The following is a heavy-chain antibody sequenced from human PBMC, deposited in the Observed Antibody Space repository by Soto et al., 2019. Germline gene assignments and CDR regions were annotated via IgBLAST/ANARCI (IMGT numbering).Heavy chain of an antibody. Sequence: SETLSLTCTLSGGSVRAPDWWNWVRQSPDKGLEWIAEVHISGHSNYNPSLRSRVSVSIDSSKNQFYLNLNSVTAADTAIYYCARVRQGCSANNCYFDPWGKGTQVTVSS. D-gene: IGHD1-1*01. CDR3: ARVRQGCSANNCYFDP. CDR2: VHISGHS. J-gene: IGHJ5*01. V-gene: IGHV4-4*02. CDR1: GGSVRAPDW.